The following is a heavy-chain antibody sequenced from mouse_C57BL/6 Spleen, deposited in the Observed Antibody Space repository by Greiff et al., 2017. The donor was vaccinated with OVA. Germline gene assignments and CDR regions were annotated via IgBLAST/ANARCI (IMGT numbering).Heavy chain of an antibody. Sequence: QVQLQQSGAELVRPGTSVKVSCKASGYAFTNYLIAWVQQRPGQGLEWIGVINPGSGGTYYTEKFKGKATLTADKSSSTAYLQLSSLTSEDSAVYYCARWGNYYDDWGKGTTLTVSS. V-gene: IGHV1-54*01. CDR2: INPGSGGT. J-gene: IGHJ2*01. CDR3: ARWGNYYDD. CDR1: GYAFTNYL.